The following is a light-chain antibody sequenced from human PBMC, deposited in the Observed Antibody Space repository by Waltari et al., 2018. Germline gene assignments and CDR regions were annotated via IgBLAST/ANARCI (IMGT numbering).Light chain of an antibody. CDR1: SRKRHY. J-gene: IGLJ2*01. Sequence: SSELTQDPAVSVALGQTVRITYQRYSRKRHYASWYQKKPGQAPVLVIYDYNNRPSGIPDRFSGSRSGNTASLTITGAQAEDEADYYCNSRDSIGDHVVFGGGTRLTVL. CDR3: NSRDSIGDHVV. CDR2: DYN. V-gene: IGLV3-19*01.